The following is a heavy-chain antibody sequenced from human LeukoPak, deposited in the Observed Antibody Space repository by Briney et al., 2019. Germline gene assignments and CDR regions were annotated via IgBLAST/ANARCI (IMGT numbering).Heavy chain of an antibody. CDR3: ARKSPDLTTYYFDY. J-gene: IGHJ4*02. CDR2: ISYDGSNK. D-gene: IGHD1-14*01. V-gene: IGHV3-30-3*01. Sequence: GGSLRLSCAASGFTFSSYAMHWVRQAPGKGLEWVAVISYDGSNKYYADSVKGRFTISRDNAKNSLYLQMNSLRAEDTAVYYCARKSPDLTTYYFDYWGQGTLVTVSS. CDR1: GFTFSSYA.